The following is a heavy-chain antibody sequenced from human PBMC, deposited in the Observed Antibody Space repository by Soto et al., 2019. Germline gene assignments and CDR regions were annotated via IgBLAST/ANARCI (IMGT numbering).Heavy chain of an antibody. CDR2: IHYSGST. CDR1: GGSISNYY. J-gene: IGHJ4*02. V-gene: IGHV4-59*08. Sequence: PSETLSLTCTVSGGSISNYYWSWIRQPPGKGLEWIGYIHYSGSTNYNPSLKSRVTISVDTSKNQFSVKLTSVTATDTAVYYCARGYDPFDYWGQGTLVTVSS. D-gene: IGHD6-13*01. CDR3: ARGYDPFDY.